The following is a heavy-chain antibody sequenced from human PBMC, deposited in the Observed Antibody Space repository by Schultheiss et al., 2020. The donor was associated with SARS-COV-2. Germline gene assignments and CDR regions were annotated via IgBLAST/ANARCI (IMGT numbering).Heavy chain of an antibody. CDR1: GFTFSNAW. Sequence: GESLKISCAASGFTFSNAWMSWVRQAPGKGLEWVGRIKSKTDGGTTDYAAPVKGRFTISRDDSKNTLYLQMNSLRAEDTAVYYCAKVSGEQWLVRGPFDYWGQGTLVTVSS. CDR3: AKVSGEQWLVRGPFDY. J-gene: IGHJ4*02. CDR2: IKSKTDGGTT. V-gene: IGHV3-15*01. D-gene: IGHD6-19*01.